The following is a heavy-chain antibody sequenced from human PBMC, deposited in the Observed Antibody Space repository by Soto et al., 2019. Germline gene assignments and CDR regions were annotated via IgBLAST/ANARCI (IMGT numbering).Heavy chain of an antibody. D-gene: IGHD2-8*01. CDR2: IYPGDSDT. J-gene: IGHJ6*02. CDR3: ARHGANGDHHYLAGMDX. Sequence: PGESLKISCKGSGYSFTSYWIGWVRQMPGKGLEWMGIIYPGDSDTRDSPSFQGQVTISADKSISTAYLQWSSLKASDTAMYYCARHGANGDHHYLAGMDXCGQGNTVTVSS. V-gene: IGHV5-51*01. CDR1: GYSFTSYW.